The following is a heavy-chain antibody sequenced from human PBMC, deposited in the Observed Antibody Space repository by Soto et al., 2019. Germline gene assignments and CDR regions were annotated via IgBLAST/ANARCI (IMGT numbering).Heavy chain of an antibody. Sequence: ASVKVSCKASGYTFTSYAMHWVRQAPGQRLEWMGWINAGNGNTKYSQKFQGRVTITRDTSASTAYMELSSLRYEDTAVYYCAREVAADGTFREDVFDIWGQGTLVNDSS. CDR3: AREVAADGTFREDVFDI. J-gene: IGHJ3*02. CDR2: INAGNGNT. V-gene: IGHV1-3*01. D-gene: IGHD6-13*01. CDR1: GYTFTSYA.